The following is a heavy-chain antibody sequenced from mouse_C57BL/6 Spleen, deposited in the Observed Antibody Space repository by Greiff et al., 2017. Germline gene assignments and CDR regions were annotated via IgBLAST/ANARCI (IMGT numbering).Heavy chain of an antibody. CDR1: GYTFTDYE. D-gene: IGHD1-1*01. CDR3: TRSSGLREGYFDY. Sequence: QVQLQQSGAELVRPGASVTLSCKASGYTFTDYEMHWVKQTPVHGLEWIGAIDPETGGTAYNQKVKGKAILTADKSSSTAYMELRSLTSEDSAVYYCTRSSGLREGYFDYWGQGTTLTVSS. V-gene: IGHV1-15*01. CDR2: IDPETGGT. J-gene: IGHJ2*01.